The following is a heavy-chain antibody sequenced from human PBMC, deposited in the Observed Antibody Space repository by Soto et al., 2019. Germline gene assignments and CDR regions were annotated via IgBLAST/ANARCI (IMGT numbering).Heavy chain of an antibody. CDR2: IKQDGSEK. D-gene: IGHD3-3*01. J-gene: IGHJ3*02. CDR1: GFTFSSYW. Sequence: GGSLRLSCAASGFTFSSYWMSWVRQAPGKGLEWVANIKQDGSEKYYADSVKGRFTISRDNSKNTLYLQMNSLRAEDTAVYYCAKHSSMGEWLPFFDIWGQGTMVTVSS. V-gene: IGHV3-7*03. CDR3: AKHSSMGEWLPFFDI.